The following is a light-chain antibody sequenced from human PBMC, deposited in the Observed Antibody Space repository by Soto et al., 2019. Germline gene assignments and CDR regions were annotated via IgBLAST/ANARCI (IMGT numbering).Light chain of an antibody. Sequence: DIQMTQSPSSLSASVGDRVTITCRASQSISSYLNWYQQKPRKAPKLLIYAASSLQSGVPSRFSGSGSGTDFTLTISSLQPEDFATYYCQHSYSTPITFGQGTRLEIK. CDR2: AAS. J-gene: IGKJ5*01. CDR1: QSISSY. CDR3: QHSYSTPIT. V-gene: IGKV1-39*01.